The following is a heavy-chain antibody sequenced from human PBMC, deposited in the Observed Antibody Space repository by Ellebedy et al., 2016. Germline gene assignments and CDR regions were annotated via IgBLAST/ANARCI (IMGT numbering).Heavy chain of an antibody. V-gene: IGHV1-18*01. J-gene: IGHJ5*02. D-gene: IGHD5-24*01. CDR3: ARDYGRGIEGDGNWFNP. CDR1: GYTFTSYG. Sequence: ASVKVSCXASGYTFTSYGISWVRQAPGQGLEWMGWISAYNGNTNYAQKLQGRVTMTTDTSTSTAYMELRSLRSDDTAVYYCARDYGRGIEGDGNWFNPWGQGTLVTVSS. CDR2: ISAYNGNT.